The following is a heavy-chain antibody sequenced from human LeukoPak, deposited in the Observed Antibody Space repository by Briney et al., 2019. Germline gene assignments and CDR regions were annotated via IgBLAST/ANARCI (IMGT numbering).Heavy chain of an antibody. CDR1: GGSISSYY. D-gene: IGHD1-1*01. J-gene: IGHJ4*02. V-gene: IGHV4-59*01. Sequence: SETLSLTCTVSGGSISSYYWSWIRQPPGKGLEWIGYIYYSGSTYYNPSLKRRVTISIDTSKNQFSLRLSSVTAADTAVYYCARVRSWNDFDYWGQGTLVTVSS. CDR3: ARVRSWNDFDY. CDR2: IYYSGST.